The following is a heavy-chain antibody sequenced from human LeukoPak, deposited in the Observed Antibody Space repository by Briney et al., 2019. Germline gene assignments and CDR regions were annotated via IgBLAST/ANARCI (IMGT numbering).Heavy chain of an antibody. Sequence: SETLSLACTVSGGSVSSGSYYWSWIRQPPGKGLEWIGYIYYSGSTNYNPSLRSRVTISVDTSKNQFSLKLSSVTAADTAVYYCARVKTRIAAAGKAIDIWGQGTMVTVSS. V-gene: IGHV4-61*01. CDR2: IYYSGST. CDR1: GGSVSSGSYY. CDR3: ARVKTRIAAAGKAIDI. J-gene: IGHJ3*02. D-gene: IGHD6-13*01.